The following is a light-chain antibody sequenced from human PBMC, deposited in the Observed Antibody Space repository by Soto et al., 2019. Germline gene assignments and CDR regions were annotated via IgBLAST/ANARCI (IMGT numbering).Light chain of an antibody. Sequence: QLVLTQSPSASASLGASVKLTCTLSSGHSNYAIAWHQQQPEKGPRYLMKVNSDGSHNKGDGIPDRFSGSSSGAERYLTISSLQSEDEADYYCQTWGAGGVFGGGTKVTVL. CDR2: VNSDGSH. J-gene: IGLJ2*01. V-gene: IGLV4-69*01. CDR3: QTWGAGGV. CDR1: SGHSNYA.